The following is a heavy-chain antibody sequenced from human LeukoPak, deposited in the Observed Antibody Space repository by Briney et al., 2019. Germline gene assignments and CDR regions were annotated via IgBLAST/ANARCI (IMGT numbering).Heavy chain of an antibody. CDR1: GGSTSSFY. CDR3: ARDRRYYYDSSGTQFDY. Sequence: PSETLSLTCTVSGGSTSSFYWSWIRQPPGKGLEWIGYIYYSGSTNYNPSLKSRVTISLDTSGNQLSLKLTSVTAADTAVYYCARDRRYYYDSSGTQFDYWGQGTLVTVSS. V-gene: IGHV4-59*01. J-gene: IGHJ4*02. CDR2: IYYSGST. D-gene: IGHD3-22*01.